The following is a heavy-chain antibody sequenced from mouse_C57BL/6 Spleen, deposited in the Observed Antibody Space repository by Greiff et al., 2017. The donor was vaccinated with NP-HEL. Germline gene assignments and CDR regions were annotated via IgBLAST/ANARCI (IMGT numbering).Heavy chain of an antibody. CDR2: ISSGSSTI. D-gene: IGHD2-1*01. CDR1: GFTFSDYG. Sequence: EVKLMESGGGLVKPGGSLKLSCAASGFTFSDYGMHWVRQAPEKGLEWVAYISSGSSTIYYADTVKGRFTISRDNAKNTLFLQMTSLRSEDTAMYYCARDGNYEFAYWGQGTLVTVSA. V-gene: IGHV5-17*01. CDR3: ARDGNYEFAY. J-gene: IGHJ3*01.